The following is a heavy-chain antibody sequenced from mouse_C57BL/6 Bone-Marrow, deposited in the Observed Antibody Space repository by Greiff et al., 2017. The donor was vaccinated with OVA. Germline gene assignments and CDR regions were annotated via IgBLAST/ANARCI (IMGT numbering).Heavy chain of an antibody. J-gene: IGHJ2*01. CDR3: ARDRGITTAYYFDY. D-gene: IGHD1-1*01. V-gene: IGHV5-4*01. Sequence: EVMLVESGGGLVKPGGSLKLSCAASGFTFSSYAMSWVRQTPEKRLEWVATISDGGSYTYYPDNVKGRFTISRDNAKNNLYLQVSHLKSEDTAMYYCARDRGITTAYYFDYWGQGTTLTVSS. CDR2: ISDGGSYT. CDR1: GFTFSSYA.